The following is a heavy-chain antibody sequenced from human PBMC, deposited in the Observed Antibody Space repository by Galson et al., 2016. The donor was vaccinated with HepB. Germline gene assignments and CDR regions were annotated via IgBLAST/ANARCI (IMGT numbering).Heavy chain of an antibody. CDR1: GLTFSTYA. V-gene: IGHV3-23*01. D-gene: IGHD1-26*01. CDR3: AMCGKASTRLPYDAFDI. Sequence: SLRLSCAASGLTFSTYAMAWVRQAPGKGLEWVSVISGPGAGTYYADSVKGRFTISRDNSRNTLYLDMKNLRSDDTATYYCAMCGKASTRLPYDAFDIWGQGTMVIVSS. CDR2: ISGPGAGT. J-gene: IGHJ3*02.